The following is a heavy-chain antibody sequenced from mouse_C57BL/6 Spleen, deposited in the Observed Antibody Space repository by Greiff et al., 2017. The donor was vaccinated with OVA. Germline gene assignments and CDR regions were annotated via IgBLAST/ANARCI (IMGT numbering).Heavy chain of an antibody. Sequence: QVHVKQSGAELVKPGASVKMSCKASGYTFTTYPIEWMKQNHGKSLEWIGNFHPYNDDTKYNEKFKGKATLTVEKSSSTVYLELSRLTSDDSAVYYCARGGVYSNYDAMDYWGQGTSVTVSS. D-gene: IGHD2-5*01. J-gene: IGHJ4*01. V-gene: IGHV1-47*01. CDR3: ARGGVYSNYDAMDY. CDR1: GYTFTTYP. CDR2: FHPYNDDT.